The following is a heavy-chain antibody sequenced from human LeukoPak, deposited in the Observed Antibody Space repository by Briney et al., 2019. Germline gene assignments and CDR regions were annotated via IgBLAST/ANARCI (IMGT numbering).Heavy chain of an antibody. CDR2: ISSGGIAI. CDR1: GFTFSSYE. Sequence: GGSLRLSCAASGFTFSSYEMNWVRQAPGKGLEWVSYISSGGIAIYYADSVKGRFTISRDNSKNTLYLQMNSLRAEDTAVYYCAIPRYWGQGTLVTVSS. V-gene: IGHV3-48*03. CDR3: AIPRY. J-gene: IGHJ4*02.